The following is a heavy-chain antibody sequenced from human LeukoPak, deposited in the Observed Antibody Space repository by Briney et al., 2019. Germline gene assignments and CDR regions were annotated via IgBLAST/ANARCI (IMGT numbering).Heavy chain of an antibody. CDR3: ARTPDNWANPYYYFDY. CDR1: GGTFSSYA. CDR2: IIPIFGTA. V-gene: IGHV1-69*13. D-gene: IGHD1-1*01. J-gene: IGHJ4*02. Sequence: SVKVSCKASGGTFSSYAISWVRQAPGQGLEWMGGIIPIFGTANYAQKFQGRVTITADESTSTAYMELSSLRSEDTAVYYCARTPDNWANPYYYFDYWGQGTLVTVSS.